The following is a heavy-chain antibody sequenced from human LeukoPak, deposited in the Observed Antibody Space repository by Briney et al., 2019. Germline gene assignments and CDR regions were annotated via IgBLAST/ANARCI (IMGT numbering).Heavy chain of an antibody. D-gene: IGHD3-10*01. V-gene: IGHV3-11*01. Sequence: GGSLRLSCAASEFVFSDYYMSWIRQAPGKGLEWVSYVSDSGSTIYYADSVKGRFTISRDNVKNSLYLQMNGLRAEDTAVYYCAREMEGDYGSGTFFDLWGQGNMVTVSS. CDR1: EFVFSDYY. CDR2: VSDSGSTI. J-gene: IGHJ4*02. CDR3: AREMEGDYGSGTFFDL.